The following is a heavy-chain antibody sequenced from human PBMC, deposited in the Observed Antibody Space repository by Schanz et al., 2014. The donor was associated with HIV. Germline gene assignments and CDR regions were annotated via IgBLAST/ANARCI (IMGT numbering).Heavy chain of an antibody. CDR1: GYTFTGYY. CDR2: INPNSGGT. J-gene: IGHJ4*02. V-gene: IGHV1-2*02. Sequence: QVQLVQSGAEVKKPGASVKVSCKASGYTFTGYYMHWVRQAPGQGLEWMGWINPNSGGTNYAQKFQGRVTMTRDTFISTASMELSRLRSDDTAVYYCARVGRAYYYDSSGGIDYWGQGTLVTVSS. D-gene: IGHD3-22*01. CDR3: ARVGRAYYYDSSGGIDY.